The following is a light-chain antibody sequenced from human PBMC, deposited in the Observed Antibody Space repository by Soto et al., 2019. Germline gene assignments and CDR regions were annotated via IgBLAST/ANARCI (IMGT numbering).Light chain of an antibody. CDR2: TTS. V-gene: IGKV1-39*01. CDR1: QTISNY. J-gene: IGKJ2*01. Sequence: DIQMTQSPSSLSASVGDRVTITCRASQTISNYLNWYQQKPEKAPKLLIYTTSSLQSGVPSRFSGSGSGTDFTLNISSLQPEDFATYYCQQSYSSPHTFGQGTKLAIE. CDR3: QQSYSSPHT.